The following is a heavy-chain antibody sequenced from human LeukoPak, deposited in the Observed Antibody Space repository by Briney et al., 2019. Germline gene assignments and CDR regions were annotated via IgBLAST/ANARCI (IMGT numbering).Heavy chain of an antibody. Sequence: SVKVSCKASGGTFSSYAISWVRQAPGQGLEWMGGIIPIFGTANYAQKLQGRVTMTTDTSTSTAYMELRSLRSDDTAVYYCARCNYDFWSGYYGSRDDPWGQGTLVTVSS. CDR2: IIPIFGTA. V-gene: IGHV1-69*05. CDR3: ARCNYDFWSGYYGSRDDP. D-gene: IGHD3-3*01. CDR1: GGTFSSYA. J-gene: IGHJ5*02.